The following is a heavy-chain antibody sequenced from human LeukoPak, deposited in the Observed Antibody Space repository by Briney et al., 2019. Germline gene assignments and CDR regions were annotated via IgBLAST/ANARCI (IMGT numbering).Heavy chain of an antibody. J-gene: IGHJ4*02. CDR1: GFTFSSYS. V-gene: IGHV3-21*01. Sequence: PGGSLRLSCAASGFTFSSYSMNWVRQAPGKGLEWVSSISSSSYIYYADSVKGRFTISRDNAKNSLYLQMNSLRAEDTAVYYCARDYCSSTSCHGDYWGQGTLVTVSS. D-gene: IGHD2-2*01. CDR2: ISSSSYI. CDR3: ARDYCSSTSCHGDY.